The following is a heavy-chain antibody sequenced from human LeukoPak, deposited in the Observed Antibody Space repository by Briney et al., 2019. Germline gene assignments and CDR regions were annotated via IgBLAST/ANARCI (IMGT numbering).Heavy chain of an antibody. V-gene: IGHV4-39*01. CDR1: GGSISSSSYY. CDR2: IYYSGST. D-gene: IGHD3-10*02. Sequence: PSETLSLTCTVSGGSISSSSYYWGWIRQPPGKGLEWIGSIYYSGSTNNNPSLKSRVTISVDTSKNQFSLKLGSVTAADTAVYYCARRRTMFGYFAGEFDYWGQGTLVTVSS. J-gene: IGHJ4*02. CDR3: ARRRTMFGYFAGEFDY.